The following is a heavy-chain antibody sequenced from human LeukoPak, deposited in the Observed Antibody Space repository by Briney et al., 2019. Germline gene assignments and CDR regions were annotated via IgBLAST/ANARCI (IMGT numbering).Heavy chain of an antibody. D-gene: IGHD6-13*01. CDR3: AKDLIAAAGTFVRYYYYYMDV. CDR1: GFTFSSYG. Sequence: PGGSLRLSCAASGFTFSSYGMHWVRQAPGKGLEWVAVISYDGSNKYYADSVKGRFTISRDNSKNTLYLQMNSLRAEDTAVYYCAKDLIAAAGTFVRYYYYYMDVWGKGTTVTVSS. CDR2: ISYDGSNK. V-gene: IGHV3-30*18. J-gene: IGHJ6*03.